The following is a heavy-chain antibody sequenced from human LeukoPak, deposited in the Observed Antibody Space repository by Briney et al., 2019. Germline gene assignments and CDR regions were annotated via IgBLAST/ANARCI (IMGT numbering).Heavy chain of an antibody. V-gene: IGHV3-23*01. D-gene: IGHD2-2*01. CDR1: GFTFSSYA. J-gene: IGHJ6*04. Sequence: GGSLRLSCAASGFTFSSYAVSWVRQAPGKGLEWVSAISGSGGSTYYADSVKGRFTISRDNSKNTLYLQMNSLRAEDTAVYYCAKDRPQTPPATYYYYGMDVWGKGTTVTVSS. CDR2: ISGSGGST. CDR3: AKDRPQTPPATYYYYGMDV.